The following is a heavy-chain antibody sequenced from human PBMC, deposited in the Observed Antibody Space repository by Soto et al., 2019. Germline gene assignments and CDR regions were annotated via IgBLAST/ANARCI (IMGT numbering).Heavy chain of an antibody. V-gene: IGHV4-39*01. D-gene: IGHD1-1*01. CDR2: IYSSGNT. CDR3: ARQQLILVS. J-gene: IGHJ5*02. Sequence: QMQLQESGPGLVKPSETLSLICSVSGDSISSRSYYWGWIRQSPGKGLEWIGTIYSSGNTYYNPSLKSRVTISVDTSKNQFSLKLNSVTAADTAVYYCARQQLILVSWGQGTLVTVSS. CDR1: GDSISSRSYY.